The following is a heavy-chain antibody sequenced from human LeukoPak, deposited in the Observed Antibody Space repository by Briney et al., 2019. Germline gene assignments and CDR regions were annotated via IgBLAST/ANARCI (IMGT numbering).Heavy chain of an antibody. D-gene: IGHD1-1*01. V-gene: IGHV3-30*01. CDR1: GFTFRSYA. J-gene: IGHJ4*02. CDR3: ARGDINWNRSYFDY. CDR2: ISNDGDYK. Sequence: GGSLRLSCAASGFTFRSYAMPWVRQAPGKGLEWVALISNDGDYKYYADSVKGRFTISRDNSKYTFYLQMNSLRAEDTALYYCARGDINWNRSYFDYWGQGTLVTVSS.